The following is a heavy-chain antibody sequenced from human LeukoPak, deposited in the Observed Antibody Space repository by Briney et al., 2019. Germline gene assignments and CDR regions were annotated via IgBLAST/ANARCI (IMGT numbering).Heavy chain of an antibody. CDR2: IKSQTDGGTT. D-gene: IGHD1-26*01. CDR1: GLAFSTYA. J-gene: IGHJ4*02. V-gene: IGHV3-15*01. CDR3: TTYTSGSSYY. Sequence: PGGSLRLSCAASGLAFSTYAMNWVRQAPGKGLEWVGRIKSQTDGGTTEYASAVKGRFTISRDDSKSTLFLQMNSLKTEDTAIYYCTTYTSGSSYYWGQGTLVTVSS.